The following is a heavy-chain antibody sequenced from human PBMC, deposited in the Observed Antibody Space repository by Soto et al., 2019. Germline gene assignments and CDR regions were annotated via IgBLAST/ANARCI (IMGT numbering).Heavy chain of an antibody. CDR1: GGSFSGYY. Sequence: SETLSLTCAVYGGSFSGYYWSWIRQPPGKGLEWIGEINHSGSTNYNPSLKSRVTISVDTSKNQFSLKLSSVTAADTAVYYCARGLHHDIWGSYRNGYYFDYWGQGTLVTVSS. J-gene: IGHJ4*02. CDR3: ARGLHHDIWGSYRNGYYFDY. V-gene: IGHV4-34*01. CDR2: INHSGST. D-gene: IGHD3-16*02.